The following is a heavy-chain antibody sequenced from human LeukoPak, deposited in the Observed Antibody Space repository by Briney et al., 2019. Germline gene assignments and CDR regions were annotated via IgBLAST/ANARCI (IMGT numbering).Heavy chain of an antibody. D-gene: IGHD3-10*01. CDR3: AKLAKFFYGSETFYFFEH. V-gene: IGHV3-7*01. Sequence: GGSLRLSCVASGFSFNTYWMSWVRQAPGEGLEWVANINQDGTEKYYVDSVKGRFIISRDYGKNSLYLQMNSLRVEDTAVYYCAKLAKFFYGSETFYFFEHWGQGTPVTASS. CDR1: GFSFNTYW. CDR2: INQDGTEK. J-gene: IGHJ4*02.